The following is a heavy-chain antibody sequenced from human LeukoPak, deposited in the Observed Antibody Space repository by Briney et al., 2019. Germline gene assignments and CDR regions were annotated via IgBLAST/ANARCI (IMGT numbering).Heavy chain of an antibody. D-gene: IGHD6-6*01. J-gene: IGHJ4*02. CDR3: ARGAFDRLEYSSYRSFDY. CDR2: INPSGGST. CDR1: GYTFTSYY. V-gene: IGHV1-46*01. Sequence: ASVKVSCKASGYTFTSYYMHWVRQAPGQGLEWMGIINPSGGSTSYAQKFQGRVTMTRDTSTSTVYMELSSLRSEDTAVYYCARGAFDRLEYSSYRSFDYWGQGTLVTVSS.